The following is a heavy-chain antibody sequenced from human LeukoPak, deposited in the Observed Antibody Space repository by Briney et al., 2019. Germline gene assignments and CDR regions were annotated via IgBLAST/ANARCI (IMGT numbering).Heavy chain of an antibody. CDR2: IYYSGST. D-gene: IGHD3-9*01. CDR1: GGSISSYY. CDR3: AGTDYDILTGYPGDNFDY. Sequence: SETLSLTCTVSGGSISSYYWSWIRQPPGKGLEWIGYIYYSGSTNYNPSLKSRVTISVDTSKDQFSLKLSSVTAADTAVYYCAGTDYDILTGYPGDNFDYWGQGTLVTVSS. J-gene: IGHJ4*02. V-gene: IGHV4-59*01.